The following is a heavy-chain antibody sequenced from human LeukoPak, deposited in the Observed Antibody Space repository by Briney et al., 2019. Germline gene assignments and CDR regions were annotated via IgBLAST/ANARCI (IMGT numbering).Heavy chain of an antibody. D-gene: IGHD3-22*01. CDR2: IYYSGST. CDR1: GGSISSGDYY. Sequence: SETLSLTCTVSGGSISSGDYYWSWIRQPPGKGLEWIGYIYYSGSTYYNPSLKSRVTISVDTSKNQFSLKLSSVTAADTAVYYCASGGYYDSSFDYWGQGALVTVSS. V-gene: IGHV4-30-4*01. CDR3: ASGGYYDSSFDY. J-gene: IGHJ4*02.